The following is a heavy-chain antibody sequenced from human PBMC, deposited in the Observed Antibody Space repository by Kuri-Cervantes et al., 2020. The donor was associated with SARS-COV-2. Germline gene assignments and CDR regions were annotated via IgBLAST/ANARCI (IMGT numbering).Heavy chain of an antibody. J-gene: IGHJ6*03. V-gene: IGHV4-39*07. D-gene: IGHD7-27*01. CDR2: IYYSGST. CDR3: ARDFSGRLTGDHYYYYYMDV. Sequence: SETLSLTCTVSGGSISSSSYYWGRIRQPPGKGLEWIGSIYYSGSTYYNPSLKSRVTISVDTSKNQFSLKLSSVTAADTAVYYCARDFSGRLTGDHYYYYYMDVWGRGTTVTVSS. CDR1: GGSISSSSYY.